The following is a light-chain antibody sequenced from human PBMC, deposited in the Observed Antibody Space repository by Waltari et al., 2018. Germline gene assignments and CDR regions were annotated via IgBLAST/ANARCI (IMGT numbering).Light chain of an antibody. CDR3: CSYAGSCWV. Sequence: QSALTQPRSVSGSPGQSVTISCTGTSSDVGGYNYVSSYQQHPGKAPKLMLYDVSKRPSGVPDRFSGSKSGNTASLTISGLQAEDEADYYCCSYAGSCWVFGGGTKLTVL. V-gene: IGLV2-11*01. J-gene: IGLJ3*02. CDR1: SSDVGGYNY. CDR2: DVS.